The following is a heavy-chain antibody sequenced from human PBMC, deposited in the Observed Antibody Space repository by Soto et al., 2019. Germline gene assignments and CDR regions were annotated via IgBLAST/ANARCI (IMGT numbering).Heavy chain of an antibody. CDR2: IYSGGYT. CDR1: GFTVSNNY. J-gene: IGHJ4*02. V-gene: IGHV3-53*01. Sequence: GGSLRLSCAVSGFTVSNNYMSWVRQAPGKGLEGVSVIYSGGYTAYGDSVKGRFTISRDNSKNTLYLQMNSLRADDTAIYYCAREVWVAGLLYYFDFWGQGTLVTVSS. CDR3: AREVWVAGLLYYFDF. D-gene: IGHD6-19*01.